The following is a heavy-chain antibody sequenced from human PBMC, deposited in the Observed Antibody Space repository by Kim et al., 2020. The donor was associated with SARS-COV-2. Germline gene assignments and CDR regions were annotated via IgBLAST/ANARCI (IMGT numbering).Heavy chain of an antibody. Sequence: GGSLRLSCAASGFTFDDYAMHWVRQAPGKGLEWVSGISWNSGSIGYADSVKGRFTISRDNAKNSLYLQMNSLRAEDTALYYCAKDKGRSSSWYSPLLYWG. J-gene: IGHJ4*01. D-gene: IGHD6-13*01. CDR3: AKDKGRSSSWYSPLLY. CDR2: ISWNSGSI. CDR1: GFTFDDYA. V-gene: IGHV3-9*01.